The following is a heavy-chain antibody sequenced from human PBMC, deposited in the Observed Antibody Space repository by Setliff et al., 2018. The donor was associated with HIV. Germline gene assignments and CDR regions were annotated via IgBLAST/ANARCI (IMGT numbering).Heavy chain of an antibody. CDR2: IHPNSGGT. D-gene: IGHD6-19*01. CDR3: ARYTSGWFHFDY. CDR1: GYTFTGYY. Sequence: ASVKVSCKASGYTFTGYYMHWVRQAPGQGLEWMGWIHPNSGGTNDAQKFQGRVTMTRDMSITTAYMELSSLRSDDTAVYYCARYTSGWFHFDYWGQGTLVTVSS. V-gene: IGHV1-2*02. J-gene: IGHJ4*02.